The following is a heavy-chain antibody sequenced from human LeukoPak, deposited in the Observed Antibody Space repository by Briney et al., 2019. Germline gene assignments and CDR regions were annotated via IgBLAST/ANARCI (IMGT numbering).Heavy chain of an antibody. V-gene: IGHV4-39*07. CDR1: GGSISSSSYY. CDR3: ARLRGYSYGLGWFDP. Sequence: SETLSLTCTVSGGSISSSSYYWGWIRQPPGKGLEWIGSIYYSGSTYYNPSLKSRVTISVDTSKNQFSLKLSSVTAADTAVYYCARLRGYSYGLGWFDPWGQGTLVTVSS. D-gene: IGHD5-18*01. CDR2: IYYSGST. J-gene: IGHJ5*02.